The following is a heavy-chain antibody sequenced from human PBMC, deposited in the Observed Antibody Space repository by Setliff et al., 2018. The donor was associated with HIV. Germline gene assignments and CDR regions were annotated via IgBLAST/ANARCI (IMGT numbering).Heavy chain of an antibody. CDR2: IYTTGTT. CDR1: GDSISSGSYY. J-gene: IGHJ6*02. Sequence: PSETLSLTCTVSGDSISSGSYYWSWIRQPAGKGLEWIGRIYTTGTTDYNPSLKSRVTISVDTSKNQFSLKLNSVTSADTAVYYCARERGGGYSYGRGMDVWGQGTTVTVSS. CDR3: ARERGGGYSYGRGMDV. V-gene: IGHV4-61*02. D-gene: IGHD5-18*01.